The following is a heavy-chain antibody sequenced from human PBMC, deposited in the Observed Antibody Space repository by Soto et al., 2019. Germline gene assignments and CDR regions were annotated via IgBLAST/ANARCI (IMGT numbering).Heavy chain of an antibody. D-gene: IGHD1-7*01. CDR1: GFPLSDYS. CDR2: ISPKTGNT. J-gene: IGHJ4*02. CDR3: ARSNYAYDY. Sequence: PGGSLRLSCAASGFPLSDYSMNWVRQAPGKGQEWVSYISPKTGNTYYADSVKGRFTISRDSAKNSVFLQMNSLRDEDTAVYYCARSNYAYDYWGQGTLVTVSS. V-gene: IGHV3-48*02.